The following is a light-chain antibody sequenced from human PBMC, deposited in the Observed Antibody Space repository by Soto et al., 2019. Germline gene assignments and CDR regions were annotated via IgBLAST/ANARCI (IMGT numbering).Light chain of an antibody. CDR2: DAS. Sequence: EIVLTQSPDTLSLSPGERATLSCRASQSVPKNYLAWYQQKPGQAPRLLIDDASNRATGIPERFSGSGAGTDFALTISRLELEDFAVYYCQQCATSPLTFGQGTKVEIK. CDR3: QQCATSPLT. CDR1: QSVPKNY. J-gene: IGKJ1*01. V-gene: IGKV3-20*01.